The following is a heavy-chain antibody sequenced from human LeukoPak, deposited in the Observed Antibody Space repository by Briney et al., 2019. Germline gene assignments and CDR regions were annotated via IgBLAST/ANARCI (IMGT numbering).Heavy chain of an antibody. CDR1: GYTFTNYA. J-gene: IGHJ4*02. CDR2: INAGNGNT. D-gene: IGHD6-13*01. V-gene: IGHV1-3*01. Sequence: ASVKVSCKASGYTFTNYAMHWVRQAPGQRLEWMGWINAGNGNTKYSQKFQDRVTITRDTSASTAYMELRSLRSDDTAVYYCARALTSSSWYGFDYWGQGTLVTVSS. CDR3: ARALTSSSWYGFDY.